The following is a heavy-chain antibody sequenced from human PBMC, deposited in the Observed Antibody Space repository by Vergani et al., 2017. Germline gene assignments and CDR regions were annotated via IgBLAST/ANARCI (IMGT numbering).Heavy chain of an antibody. CDR3: AREGGPGTYYYYYGMDV. Sequence: EVQLVESGGGLVKPGGSLRLSCAASGFTFSSYSMNWVRQAPGKGLEWVSSISSSSSYIYYADSVKGRFTISRDNAKNSLYLQMNSLRAEDTAVYYCAREGGPGTYYYYYGMDVWGQGTTVTVSS. CDR2: ISSSSSYI. V-gene: IGHV3-21*01. CDR1: GFTFSSYS. D-gene: IGHD3-10*01. J-gene: IGHJ6*02.